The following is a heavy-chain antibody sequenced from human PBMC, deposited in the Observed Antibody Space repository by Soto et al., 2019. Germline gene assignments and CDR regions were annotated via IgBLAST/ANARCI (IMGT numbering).Heavy chain of an antibody. CDR2: IIPLFGTP. D-gene: IGHD3-10*01. CDR1: GGIFSTYA. V-gene: IGHV1-69*01. J-gene: IGHJ4*02. CDR3: ARDRDDYGSGNYYNRIDF. Sequence: QVQLVQSGAEVKKPGPSVKVSCKASGGIFSTYAISWLRQAPGQGLEWMGGIIPLFGTPNYAQRFQGRVTITADESTSTAYMDLSRLRSEDTAVYYCARDRDDYGSGNYYNRIDFWGQGTLVTVSS.